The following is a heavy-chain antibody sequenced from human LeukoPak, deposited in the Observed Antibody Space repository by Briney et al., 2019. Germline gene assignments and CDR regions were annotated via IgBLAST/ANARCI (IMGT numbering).Heavy chain of an antibody. CDR1: GYTFTGYY. CDR2: INPNSGGT. Sequence: ASVKVSCKASGYTFTGYYMHWVRQAPGQGLEWMGWINPNSGGTNYAQKFQGRVTMTRDTSISTAYMELSRLRSDDTAVYYCARGYGGNSEVTFDYWGQGTLVTVSS. D-gene: IGHD4-23*01. J-gene: IGHJ4*02. V-gene: IGHV1-2*02. CDR3: ARGYGGNSEVTFDY.